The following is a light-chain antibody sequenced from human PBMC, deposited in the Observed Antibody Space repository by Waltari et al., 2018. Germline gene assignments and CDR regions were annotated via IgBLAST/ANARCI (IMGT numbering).Light chain of an antibody. V-gene: IGLV2-14*03. CDR2: DVS. Sequence: QSALIQPASVSGSPGQSITISCTGSSSDIGGYDFVSWYQRRPGKAPQLMISDVSRRPSAVSNRFPGSKSGNRASLTISGLRPEDEADYYCSSYTSGSTHVIFGGGTKLTVL. CDR1: SSDIGGYDF. CDR3: SSYTSGSTHVI. J-gene: IGLJ2*01.